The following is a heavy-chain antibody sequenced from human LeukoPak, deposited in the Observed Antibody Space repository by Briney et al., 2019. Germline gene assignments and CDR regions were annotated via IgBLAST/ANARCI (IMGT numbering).Heavy chain of an antibody. J-gene: IGHJ4*02. CDR3: ARGRRYYDSSGYRYDY. CDR1: GGSFSGYY. D-gene: IGHD3-22*01. CDR2: INHSGST. Sequence: PSETLSLTCAVYGGSFSGYYWSWIRQPPGKGLGWIGEINHSGSTNYNPSLKSRVTISVDTSKNQFSLKLSSVTAADTAVYYCARGRRYYDSSGYRYDYWGQGTLVTVSS. V-gene: IGHV4-34*01.